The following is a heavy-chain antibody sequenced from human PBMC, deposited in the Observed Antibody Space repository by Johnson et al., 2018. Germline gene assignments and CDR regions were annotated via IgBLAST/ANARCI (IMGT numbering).Heavy chain of an antibody. Sequence: VQLVESGGGLIQPGESLRLSCVVSGLSVSTNFLSWVRQAPGKGLEWVSVVYSSDNTYYADSVRGRFTISREKSKNTLYLQMNNLRSEDTALYYCARDKDNSDKYYYYYMDVWGKGTTVIVSS. J-gene: IGHJ6*03. CDR3: ARDKDNSDKYYYYYMDV. D-gene: IGHD6-19*01. V-gene: IGHV3-53*01. CDR2: VYSSDNT. CDR1: GLSVSTNF.